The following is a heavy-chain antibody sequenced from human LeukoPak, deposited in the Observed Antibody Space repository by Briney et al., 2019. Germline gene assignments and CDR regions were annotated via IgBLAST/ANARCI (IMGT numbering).Heavy chain of an antibody. V-gene: IGHV4-59*08. CDR2: IYYSGST. Sequence: SETLSLTCTVSGGSISSYYWSWIRQPPGKGLEWIGYIYYSGSTNYNPSLKSRVTISVDTSKNQFSLKLSSVTAADTAVYCCARRAAAGTSDYYYGMDVWGQGTTVTVSS. J-gene: IGHJ6*02. CDR1: GGSISSYY. CDR3: ARRAAAGTSDYYYGMDV. D-gene: IGHD6-13*01.